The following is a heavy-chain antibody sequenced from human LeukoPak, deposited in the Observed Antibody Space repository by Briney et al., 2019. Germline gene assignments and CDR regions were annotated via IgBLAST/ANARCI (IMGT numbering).Heavy chain of an antibody. CDR3: ASFGRDGFVFDY. Sequence: SVKVSCKASGGTFSSYTISWVRQAPGQGLEWMGRIIPILGIANYAQKFQGRVTITADKSTSTAYMELSSLRSEDTAVYYCASFGRDGFVFDYWGQGTLVTVSS. CDR2: IIPILGIA. D-gene: IGHD5-24*01. CDR1: GGTFSSYT. J-gene: IGHJ4*02. V-gene: IGHV1-69*02.